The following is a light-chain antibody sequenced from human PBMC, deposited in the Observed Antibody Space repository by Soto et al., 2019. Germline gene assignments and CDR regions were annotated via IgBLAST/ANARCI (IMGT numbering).Light chain of an antibody. CDR1: KSVTSNY. Sequence: IVFSHLSSTLSLSPGERATLSCRTRKSVTSNYLAWYQQKPGQATRLLIYGATNRATGIPDRLSGSGSGTYFTLTISRLEPEDFAVYYCQQYGSSGTFGQGTKVDIK. V-gene: IGKV3-20*01. CDR3: QQYGSSGT. J-gene: IGKJ1*01. CDR2: GAT.